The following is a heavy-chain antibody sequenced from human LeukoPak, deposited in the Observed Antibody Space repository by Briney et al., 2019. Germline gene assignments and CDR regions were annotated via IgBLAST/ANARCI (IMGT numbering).Heavy chain of an antibody. V-gene: IGHV5-51*01. D-gene: IGHD3-3*01. CDR3: ARQVGWSGYVNWFDP. CDR1: GYSFTSYW. Sequence: GESLQISCKGSGYSFTSYWIGWVRQMPGKGLEWMGIIYPGDSDTRYSPSFQGQVTISADKSISTAYLQWSSLKASDTAMYYCARQVGWSGYVNWFDPWGQGTLVTVSS. CDR2: IYPGDSDT. J-gene: IGHJ5*02.